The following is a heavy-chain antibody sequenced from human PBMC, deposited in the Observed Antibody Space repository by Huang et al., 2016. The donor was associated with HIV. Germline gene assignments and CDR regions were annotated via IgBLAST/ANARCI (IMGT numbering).Heavy chain of an antibody. CDR3: ARRQGSGYYFYFDY. CDR1: GGSIKSRNYY. V-gene: IGHV4-39*01. Sequence: QLQLQESGPGLVKPSDTLSLNCTISGGSIKSRNYYWGWVRQAPGKGLEWIGDIYERGSPYYKPSLRSRVSLSVDTSKNQVTLEVNAVIAADTAVYYCARRQGSGYYFYFDYWGRGSPVTVSA. D-gene: IGHD3-22*01. J-gene: IGHJ4*02. CDR2: IYERGSP.